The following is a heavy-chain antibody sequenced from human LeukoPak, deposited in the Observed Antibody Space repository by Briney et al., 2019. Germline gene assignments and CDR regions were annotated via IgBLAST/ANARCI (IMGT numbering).Heavy chain of an antibody. CDR2: IYRGGST. Sequence: GALRLSCAASGFTVSSEYMSWVRQAPGKGLEWVSVIYRGGSTYYADSVKDRFTISRDNSKNTLYLQMNSLRAEDTAVYYCARGSIEYYDSSGYCDYWGQGTLVTVSS. J-gene: IGHJ4*02. CDR1: GFTVSSEY. V-gene: IGHV3-53*01. CDR3: ARGSIEYYDSSGYCDY. D-gene: IGHD3-22*01.